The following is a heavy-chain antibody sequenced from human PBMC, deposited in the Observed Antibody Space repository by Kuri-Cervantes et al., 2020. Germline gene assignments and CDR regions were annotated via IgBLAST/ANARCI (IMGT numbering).Heavy chain of an antibody. Sequence: GSLRLSCTVSGYSISSGYYWGWIRQPPGKGLEWLGSIYHSGSTYYNPSLKSRVTISVDTSKIQFSLKLSSVTAADTAVYYCASSRALLAGYNPAVQRGQRFDSWGQGTLVTVSS. CDR3: ASSRALLAGYNPAVQRGQRFDS. V-gene: IGHV4-38-2*02. D-gene: IGHD3-9*01. J-gene: IGHJ4*02. CDR2: IYHSGST. CDR1: GYSISSGYY.